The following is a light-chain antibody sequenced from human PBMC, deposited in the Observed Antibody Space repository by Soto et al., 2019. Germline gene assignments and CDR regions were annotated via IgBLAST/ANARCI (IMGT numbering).Light chain of an antibody. J-gene: IGKJ3*01. CDR1: QDISNY. CDR2: DAS. CDR3: QQYDNLPPVVLT. Sequence: DIQMTQSPSSLSASVGDRVTITCQASQDISNYVNWYQQKPGKAPKLLIFDASNLQTGVPSRFSGSGSVTDFTLTISSLQPEDVATYYCQQYDNLPPVVLTFGPGTKVDIK. V-gene: IGKV1-33*01.